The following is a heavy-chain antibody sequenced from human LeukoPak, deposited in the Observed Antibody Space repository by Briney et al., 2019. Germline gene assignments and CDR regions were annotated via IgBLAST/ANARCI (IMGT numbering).Heavy chain of an antibody. V-gene: IGHV1-2*06. CDR1: GYTFTGYY. Sequence: ASVKVSCKASGYTFTGYYMHWVRQAPGQGLEWMGRINPNSGGTNYAQKLQGRVTMATDTSTSTAYMELRSLRSDDTAVYYCARSWIWDSSSWPFDYWGQGTLVTVSS. CDR3: ARSWIWDSSSWPFDY. CDR2: INPNSGGT. J-gene: IGHJ4*02. D-gene: IGHD6-13*01.